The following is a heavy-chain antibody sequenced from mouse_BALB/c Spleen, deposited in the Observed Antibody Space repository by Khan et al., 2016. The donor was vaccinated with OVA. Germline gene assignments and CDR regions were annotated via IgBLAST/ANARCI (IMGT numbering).Heavy chain of an antibody. V-gene: IGHV2-6-7*01. D-gene: IGHD2-4*01. J-gene: IGHJ4*01. CDR2: IWGDGST. CDR3: AREIYYDYAYYYAMDY. Sequence: QVQLKESGPGLVAPSQSLSITRTVSGFSLTGYGVNWVRQPPGKGLEWLGMIWGDGSTDYNSALKSRLSISKDNSKSQVFLKMNILHTDDTARYYCAREIYYDYAYYYAMDYWGQGTSVTVSS. CDR1: GFSLTGYG.